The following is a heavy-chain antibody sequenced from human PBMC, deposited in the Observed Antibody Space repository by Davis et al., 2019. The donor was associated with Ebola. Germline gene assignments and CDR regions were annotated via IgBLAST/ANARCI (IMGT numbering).Heavy chain of an antibody. CDR1: GYSFPSYW. CDR2: IYPGDSET. Sequence: GESLKISCKGSGYSFPSYWIAWVRQMPGKGLEWMGIIYPGDSETSYSPSFQGQVTISADKSISTAYLQWSSLRASDTAMYYCATPGDYGDYGWAFDIWGQGTLVTVSS. V-gene: IGHV5-51*01. J-gene: IGHJ3*02. D-gene: IGHD4-17*01. CDR3: ATPGDYGDYGWAFDI.